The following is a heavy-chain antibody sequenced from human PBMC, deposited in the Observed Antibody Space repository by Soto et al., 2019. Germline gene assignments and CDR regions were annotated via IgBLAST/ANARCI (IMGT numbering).Heavy chain of an antibody. CDR2: ISAYNGNT. D-gene: IGHD6-6*01. CDR1: GYTFTSYG. V-gene: IGHV1-18*01. J-gene: IGHJ6*02. Sequence: ASVKVSCKASGYTFTSYGISWVRQAPGQGLEWMGWISAYNGNTNYAQKLQGRVTMTTDTSTSTAYMELRSLRSDDTAVYYCARGTAARPILDYYGMDVWGQGTTVTVS. CDR3: ARGTAARPILDYYGMDV.